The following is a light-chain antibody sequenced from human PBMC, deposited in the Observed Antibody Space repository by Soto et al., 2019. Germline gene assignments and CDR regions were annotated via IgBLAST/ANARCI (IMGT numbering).Light chain of an antibody. V-gene: IGLV2-8*01. J-gene: IGLJ1*01. CDR3: SSYAGSNIWV. CDR2: EVS. CDR1: SSDVGGYNY. Sequence: QSALTQPPSASGSPGQSVTISCTGTSSDVGGYNYVSWYQQHPGKAPKLIIYEVSKRPSGVPDRFSGSKSGNTASLTVSGLQAEDEADYYCSSYAGSNIWVFGTGTKLTVL.